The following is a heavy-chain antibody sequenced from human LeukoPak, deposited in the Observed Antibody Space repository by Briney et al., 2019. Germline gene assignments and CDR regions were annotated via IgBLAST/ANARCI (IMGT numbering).Heavy chain of an antibody. CDR2: IHYSGST. CDR1: GGSISSYY. V-gene: IGHV4-59*01. CDR3: ARDRAPATYCSGGSCLAPL. Sequence: SETLSLTCTVSGGSISSYYWSWIRQPPGKGLEWNGYIHYSGSTNYNPSLKSRVTISVDTSKNQFSLKLSSVTAADTAVYYCARDRAPATYCSGGSCLAPLWGQGTLVTVSS. J-gene: IGHJ4*02. D-gene: IGHD2-15*01.